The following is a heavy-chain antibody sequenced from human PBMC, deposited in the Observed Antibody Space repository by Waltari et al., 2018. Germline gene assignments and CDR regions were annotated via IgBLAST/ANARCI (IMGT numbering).Heavy chain of an antibody. V-gene: IGHV4-34*01. CDR2: INPVPKR. J-gene: IGHJ6*02. CDR1: GEPLSCYY. D-gene: IGHD2-8*02. CDR3: ARLEDCTGPGGNCYAGDVFALDV. Sequence: QPLDTLSLKFAVLGEPLSCYYWGWIRQPPGKGLEWIGEINPVPKRKYNPTLKSRVTRSVDTSKNKTSLKLSSVTAADTGIYYCARLEDCTGPGGNCYAGDVFALDVWGQGTMVTVSS.